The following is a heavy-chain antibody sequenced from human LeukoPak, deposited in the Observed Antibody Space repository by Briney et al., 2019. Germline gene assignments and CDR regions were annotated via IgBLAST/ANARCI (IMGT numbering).Heavy chain of an antibody. CDR3: ARGLCSSTSCSPFDY. CDR1: GGTFSSYA. J-gene: IGHJ4*02. Sequence: SVKVSCKASGGTFSSYAISWVRQAPGQGLEWMGGIIPIFGTANYAQKFQGRVTITADESTSTAYMGLSSLRSEDTAVYYCARGLCSSTSCSPFDYWGQGTLVTVSS. V-gene: IGHV1-69*13. D-gene: IGHD2-2*01. CDR2: IIPIFGTA.